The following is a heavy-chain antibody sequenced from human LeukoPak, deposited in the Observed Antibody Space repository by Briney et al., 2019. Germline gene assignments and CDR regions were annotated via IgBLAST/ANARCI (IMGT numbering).Heavy chain of an antibody. CDR3: ARGPYDFWSGYPA. J-gene: IGHJ5*02. Sequence: SETLSLTCAVYGGSFSGYYWSWIRQPPGKGLEWIGEINHSGSTNCNPSLKSRVTISVDTSKNQFSLKLSSVTAADTAVYYCARGPYDFWSGYPAWGQGTLVTVSS. V-gene: IGHV4-34*01. CDR1: GGSFSGYY. D-gene: IGHD3-3*01. CDR2: INHSGST.